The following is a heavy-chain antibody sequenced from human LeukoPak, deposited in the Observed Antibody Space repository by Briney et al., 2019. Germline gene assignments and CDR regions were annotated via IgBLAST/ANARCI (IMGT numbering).Heavy chain of an antibody. CDR1: GYTFTSYY. V-gene: IGHV1-46*01. J-gene: IGHJ4*02. D-gene: IGHD3-22*01. Sequence: ASMKVSCKASGYTFTSYYMHWVRQAPGQGLEWMGIINPSGGSTSYAQKFQGRVTMTRDTSTSTVYMELSSLRSEDTAVYYCARGPVIVVVIGFSPNDYSGYWGQGTLVTVSS. CDR3: ARGPVIVVVIGFSPNDYSGY. CDR2: INPSGGST.